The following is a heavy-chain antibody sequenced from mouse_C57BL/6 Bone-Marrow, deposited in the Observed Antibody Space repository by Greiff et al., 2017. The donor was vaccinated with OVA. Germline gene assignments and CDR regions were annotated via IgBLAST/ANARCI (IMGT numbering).Heavy chain of an antibody. CDR3: ARSRDGYYWYFDV. V-gene: IGHV1-63*01. D-gene: IGHD2-3*01. CDR2: IYPGGGYT. J-gene: IGHJ1*03. CDR1: GYTFTNYW. Sequence: QVHVKQSGAELVRPGTSVKMSCKASGYTFTNYWIGWAKQRPGHGLEWIGDIYPGGGYTNYNEKFKGKATLTADKSSSTAYMQFSSLTSEDSAIYYCARSRDGYYWYFDVWGTGTTVTVSS.